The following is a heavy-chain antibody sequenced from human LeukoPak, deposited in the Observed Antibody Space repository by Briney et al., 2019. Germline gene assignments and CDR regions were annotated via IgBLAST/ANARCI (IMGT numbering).Heavy chain of an antibody. CDR1: GYTFTGYY. J-gene: IGHJ4*02. D-gene: IGHD4-17*01. CDR3: ARVGPTVTIYYFDY. V-gene: IGHV1-2*02. CDR2: INPNSGGT. Sequence: ASVKVSCTASGYTFTGYYMHWVRQAPGQGLEWMGWINPNSGGTNYAQKFQGRVTMTRDTSISTAYMELSRLRSDDTAVYHCARVGPTVTIYYFDYWGQGTLVSVSS.